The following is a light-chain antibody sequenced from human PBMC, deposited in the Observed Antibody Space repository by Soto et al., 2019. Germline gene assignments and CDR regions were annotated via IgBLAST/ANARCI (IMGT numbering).Light chain of an antibody. Sequence: QPVLTQPASVSGSPGQSITISCTGTSSDVGGYNYVSWYQQHPGKAPKLMIYAVTDRPSGVSDRFSGSKSGNTASLTISGLQAGDEATYYCSSYTTSGSFVVFGGGTKLTVL. CDR3: SSYTTSGSFVV. CDR1: SSDVGGYNY. CDR2: AVT. V-gene: IGLV2-14*01. J-gene: IGLJ2*01.